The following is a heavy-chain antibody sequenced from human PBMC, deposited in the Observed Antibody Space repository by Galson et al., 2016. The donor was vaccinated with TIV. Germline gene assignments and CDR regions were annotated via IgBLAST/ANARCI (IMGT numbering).Heavy chain of an antibody. CDR3: ARRKEMTTNRLDAFDL. V-gene: IGHV5-51*01. CDR1: GYSFSSYW. CDR2: IHPADSDT. D-gene: IGHD5-24*01. Sequence: QSGAEVKKPGEPLKISCEGSGYSFSSYWIGWVRHKPGEGLEWIGIIHPADSDTRYSPSFRGQVTMSADKAINGAYLQWRTLKASGSAMYYCARRKEMTTNRLDAFDLWGQGTMVIVSS. J-gene: IGHJ3*01.